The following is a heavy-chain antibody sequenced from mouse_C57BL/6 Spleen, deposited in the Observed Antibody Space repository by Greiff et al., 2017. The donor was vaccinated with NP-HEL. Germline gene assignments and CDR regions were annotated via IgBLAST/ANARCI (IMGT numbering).Heavy chain of an antibody. V-gene: IGHV1-53*01. CDR2: INPSNGGT. CDR3: ARWGFYDGYSWFAY. D-gene: IGHD2-3*01. J-gene: IGHJ3*01. Sequence: QVHVKQPGTELVKPGASVKLSCKASGYTFTSYWMHWVKQRPGQGLEWIGNINPSNGGTNYNEKFKSKATLTVDKSSSTAYMQLSSLTSEDSAVYYCARWGFYDGYSWFAYWGQGTLVTVSA. CDR1: GYTFTSYW.